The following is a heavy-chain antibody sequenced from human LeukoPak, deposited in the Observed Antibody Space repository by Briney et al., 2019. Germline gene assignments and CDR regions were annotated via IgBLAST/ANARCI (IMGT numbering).Heavy chain of an antibody. V-gene: IGHV4-34*01. CDR2: INHSGST. CDR3: ARHTTPVRVYGDYLDY. CDR1: GFTFSSYW. D-gene: IGHD4-17*01. J-gene: IGHJ4*02. Sequence: GSLRLSCAASGFTFSSYWMSWVRQAPGKGLEWIGEINHSGSTNYNPSLKSRVTISVDTSKNQFSLKLSSVTAADTAVYYCARHTTPVRVYGDYLDYWGQGTLVTVSS.